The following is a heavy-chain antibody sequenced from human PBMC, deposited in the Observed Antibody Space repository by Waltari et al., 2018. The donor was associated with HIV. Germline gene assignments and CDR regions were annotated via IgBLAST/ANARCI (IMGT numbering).Heavy chain of an antibody. J-gene: IGHJ4*02. CDR1: GFTFSVAW. D-gene: IGHD3-16*01. Sequence: ELLLVVSGGGLGQPGGCRTLCCAASGFTFSVAWMSWVREGPGKGLEWVGRIKSNADGGTTDYAAPEKGKFTISMDDSKTTLYLEMNSLKTEDTAVYYYTTVGGGSRDYWGQGTLITVSS. V-gene: IGHV3-15*01. CDR3: TTVGGGSRDY. CDR2: IKSNADGGTT.